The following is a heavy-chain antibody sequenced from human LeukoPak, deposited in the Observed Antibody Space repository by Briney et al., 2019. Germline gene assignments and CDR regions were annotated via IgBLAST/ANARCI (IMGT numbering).Heavy chain of an antibody. CDR3: ARGRGQFDY. Sequence: SETLSLTCSVSGDSVSSAGYHWSWIRQPPGRGLEWIGYIYHSGSTHYKPSLKSRVTISVDRSKNQFSLKLTSVTAADTAVYYCARGRGQFDYWGQGTLVTVSS. J-gene: IGHJ4*02. V-gene: IGHV4-30-2*01. CDR1: GDSVSSAGYH. CDR2: IYHSGST.